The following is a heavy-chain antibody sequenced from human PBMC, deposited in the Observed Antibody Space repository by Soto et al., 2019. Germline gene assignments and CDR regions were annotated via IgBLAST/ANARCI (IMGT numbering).Heavy chain of an antibody. V-gene: IGHV3-30-3*01. Sequence: QVQLVESGGGVVQPGRSLRVSCAASGFNFSTYAMHWVRQAPGKGLEWVAVISYNGGHEFYADSVKGRFTISRDNSKNTLYREMRSLRVEEMAVYYCARDKRDKFSAGWYRIDYWGQGTLVTVSS. CDR1: GFNFSTYA. CDR2: ISYNGGHE. J-gene: IGHJ4*02. CDR3: ARDKRDKFSAGWYRIDY. D-gene: IGHD6-19*01.